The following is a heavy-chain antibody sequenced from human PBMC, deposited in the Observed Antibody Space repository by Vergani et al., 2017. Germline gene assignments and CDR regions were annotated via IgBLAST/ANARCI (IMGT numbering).Heavy chain of an antibody. CDR3: ARHGYCSGGSCLRRFYFDY. CDR2: IYHSGST. Sequence: QVQLQQWGAGLLKPSETLSLTCAVYGGSISSSNWWSWVRQPPGKGLEWIGEIYHSGSTNYNPSLKSRVTISVDTSKNQFSPKLSSVTAADTAVYYCARHGYCSGGSCLRRFYFDYWGQGTLVTVSS. V-gene: IGHV4-4*02. CDR1: GGSISSSNW. J-gene: IGHJ4*02. D-gene: IGHD2-15*01.